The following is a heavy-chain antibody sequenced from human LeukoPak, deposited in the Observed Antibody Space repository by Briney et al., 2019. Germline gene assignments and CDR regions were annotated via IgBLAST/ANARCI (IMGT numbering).Heavy chain of an antibody. CDR3: ARQARGYYYDSSGYYRSTEYFQH. V-gene: IGHV4-34*01. J-gene: IGHJ1*01. D-gene: IGHD3-22*01. CDR1: GGSFNGYY. Sequence: SETLSLTCAVYGGSFNGYYWSWIRQPPGKGLEWIGEINHSGSTNYNPSLKSRVTISVDTSKNQFSLKLSSVTAADTAVYYCARQARGYYYDSSGYYRSTEYFQHWGQGTLVTVSP. CDR2: INHSGST.